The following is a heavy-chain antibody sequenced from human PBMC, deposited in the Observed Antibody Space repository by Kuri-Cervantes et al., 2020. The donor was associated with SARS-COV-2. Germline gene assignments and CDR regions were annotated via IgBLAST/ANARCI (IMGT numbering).Heavy chain of an antibody. CDR3: AREDSSGYYFDY. V-gene: IGHV4-59*12. CDR2: IYYSGST. Sequence: SETLSLTCTVSGGSISSYYWSWIRQPPGRGLEWIGYIYYSGSTDYNPSLRSRVTISVDTSKNQFSLKLSSVTAADTAVYYCAREDSSGYYFDYWGQGTLVTVSS. D-gene: IGHD3-22*01. CDR1: GGSISSYY. J-gene: IGHJ4*02.